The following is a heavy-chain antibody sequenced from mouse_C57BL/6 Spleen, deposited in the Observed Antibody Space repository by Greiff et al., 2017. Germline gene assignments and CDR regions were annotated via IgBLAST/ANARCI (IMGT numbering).Heavy chain of an antibody. CDR2: IRLKSDNYAT. CDR3: TAYLLYYSKGGFAY. D-gene: IGHD2-5*01. J-gene: IGHJ3*01. V-gene: IGHV6-3*01. CDR1: GFTFSNYW. Sequence: EVKLQESGGGLVQPGGSMKLSCVASGFTFSNYWMNWVRQSPEKGLEWVAQIRLKSDNYATHYAESVKGRFTISRDDSKSSVYLQMNNLRAEDTGIYYCTAYLLYYSKGGFAYWGQGTLVTVSA.